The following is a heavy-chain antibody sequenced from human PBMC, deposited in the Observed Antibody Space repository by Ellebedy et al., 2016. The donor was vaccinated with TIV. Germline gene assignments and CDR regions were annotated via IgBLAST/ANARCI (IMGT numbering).Heavy chain of an antibody. J-gene: IGHJ4*02. CDR1: GDSISSRTYY. D-gene: IGHD3-22*01. Sequence: MPSETLSLTCTVTGDSISSRTYYWAWIRQSPGKGLEWIGSIYYRWSTYDNPSLVRRVTMFVDTSKNQFSLELTSVTAADTAVYYCARHVGFYYDDGGYLNYFDQWGQGTLVTVSS. V-gene: IGHV4-39*01. CDR2: IYYRWST. CDR3: ARHVGFYYDDGGYLNYFDQ.